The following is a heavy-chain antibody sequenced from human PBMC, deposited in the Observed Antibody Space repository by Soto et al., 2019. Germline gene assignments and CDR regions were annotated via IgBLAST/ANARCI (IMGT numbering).Heavy chain of an antibody. D-gene: IGHD3-10*01. V-gene: IGHV1-18*04. CDR2: ISAYNGNT. J-gene: IGHJ6*02. CDR1: GYTFTSYG. CDR3: ARAGFGELPDYYYGMDV. Sequence: SVKVSCEASGYTFTSYGISWVREAPRQGLEWMGWISAYNGNTNYAQKLQGRVTMTTDTSTSTAYMELRRLRSDDTAVYYCARAGFGELPDYYYGMDVWGQGTTVTVSS.